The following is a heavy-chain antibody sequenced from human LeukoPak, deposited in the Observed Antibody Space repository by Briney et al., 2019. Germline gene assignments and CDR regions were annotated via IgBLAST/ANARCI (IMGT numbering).Heavy chain of an antibody. CDR2: ISSSGSYI. CDR3: AREESSQLNGMDV. CDR1: GFTFSSYE. D-gene: IGHD5-24*01. J-gene: IGHJ6*04. V-gene: IGHV3-21*05. Sequence: GGSLRLSCAASGFTFSSYEMNWVRQAPGKGLEWVSYISSSGSYIYYADSVKGRSTISRDNAKNSLYLQMNSLRAEDTAVYYCAREESSQLNGMDVWGKGTTVTVSS.